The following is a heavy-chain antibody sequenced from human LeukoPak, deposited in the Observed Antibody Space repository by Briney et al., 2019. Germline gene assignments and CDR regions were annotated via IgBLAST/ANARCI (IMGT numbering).Heavy chain of an antibody. V-gene: IGHV3-23*01. CDR3: AKDTYGSGSYGYFDY. CDR2: ISGSGANT. J-gene: IGHJ4*02. Sequence: PGGSLRLSCAASGFTFSSYAMSWVRQAPGKGLEWVSGISGSGANTYYADSVKGRFTISRDNSKNTLYLQMNSLRAEDTALYYCAKDTYGSGSYGYFDYWGQGNMVIVSS. D-gene: IGHD3-10*01. CDR1: GFTFSSYA.